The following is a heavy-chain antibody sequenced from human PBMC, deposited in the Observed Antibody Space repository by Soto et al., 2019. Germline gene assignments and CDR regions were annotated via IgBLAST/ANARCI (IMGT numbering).Heavy chain of an antibody. J-gene: IGHJ4*02. CDR3: ARDRHNYGPLFDY. D-gene: IGHD5-18*01. CDR1: GGSISSGGHY. Sequence: SETLSLTCTVSGGSISSGGHYWSWIRQHPGKGLEWIGYFSYSGNTYYSPSPKSRVTISVDTSKNQFSLKLSSVTAADTAVYYCARDRHNYGPLFDYWGQGTLVTVSS. CDR2: FSYSGNT. V-gene: IGHV4-31*03.